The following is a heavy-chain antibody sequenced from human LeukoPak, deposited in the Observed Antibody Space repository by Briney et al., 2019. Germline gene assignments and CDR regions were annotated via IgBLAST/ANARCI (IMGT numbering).Heavy chain of an antibody. CDR2: ISGSGDST. Sequence: GGSLRLSCAASGFTFSDYYMSWVRQAPGKGLEWVSAISGSGDSTYYADSVKGRFTISRDNSKNTLYVQMNSLRAEDTAVYYCARDDSGYDCPHWGQGTLVTVSS. CDR1: GFTFSDYY. J-gene: IGHJ4*02. V-gene: IGHV3-23*01. CDR3: ARDDSGYDCPH. D-gene: IGHD5-12*01.